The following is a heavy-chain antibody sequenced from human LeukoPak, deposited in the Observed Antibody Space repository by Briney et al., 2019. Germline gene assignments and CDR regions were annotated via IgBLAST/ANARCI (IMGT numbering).Heavy chain of an antibody. J-gene: IGHJ4*02. D-gene: IGHD6-19*01. V-gene: IGHV3-23*01. CDR2: ISGSGGST. CDR1: GFTFSSYA. CDR3: AKGFSGWYYFDY. Sequence: EGSLRLSCAASGFTFSSYAMSWVRQAPGKGLEWVSAISGSGGSTYYADSVKGRFTISRDNSKNTLYLQMNSLRAEDTAVYYCAKGFSGWYYFDYWGQGTLVTVSS.